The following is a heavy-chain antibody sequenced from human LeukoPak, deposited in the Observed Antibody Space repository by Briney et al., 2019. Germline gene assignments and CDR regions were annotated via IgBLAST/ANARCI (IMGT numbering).Heavy chain of an antibody. D-gene: IGHD1-7*01. CDR2: IIPIFGTA. J-gene: IGHJ5*02. CDR1: GGTFSSYA. Sequence: SVKVSCKASGGTFSSYAISWVRQAPGQGLEWMGRIIPIFGTANYAQKFQGRVTITTDESTSTAYMELSSLRSEDTAVYYCVLEGKLNYIARLGITGFDPWGQGTMVTVSS. CDR3: VLEGKLNYIARLGITGFDP. V-gene: IGHV1-69*05.